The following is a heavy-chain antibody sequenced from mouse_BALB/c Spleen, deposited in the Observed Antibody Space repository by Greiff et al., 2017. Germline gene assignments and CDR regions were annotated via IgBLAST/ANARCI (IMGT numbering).Heavy chain of an antibody. V-gene: IGHV5-4*02. CDR2: ISDGGSYT. D-gene: IGHD2-4*01. Sequence: EVQRVESGGGLVKPGGSLKLSCAASGFTFSDYYMYWVRQTPEKRLEWVATISDGGSYTYYPDSVKGRFTISRDNAKNNLYLQMSSLKSEDTAMYYCARATMITHFDVWGAGSTGTVST. CDR1: GFTFSDYY. CDR3: ARATMITHFDV. J-gene: IGHJ1*01.